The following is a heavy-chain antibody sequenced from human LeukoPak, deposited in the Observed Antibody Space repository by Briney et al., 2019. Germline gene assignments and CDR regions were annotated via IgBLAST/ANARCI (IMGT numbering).Heavy chain of an antibody. CDR1: GGSISSSSYY. V-gene: IGHV4-39*01. CDR2: IYYSGST. Sequence: PSETLSLTCTVPGGSISSSSYYWGWIRQPPGKGLEWIGSIYYSGSTYYNPSLKSRVTISVDTSKNQFSLKLSSVTAADTAVYYCAREWELPFDYWGQGTLVTVSS. J-gene: IGHJ4*02. CDR3: AREWELPFDY. D-gene: IGHD1-26*01.